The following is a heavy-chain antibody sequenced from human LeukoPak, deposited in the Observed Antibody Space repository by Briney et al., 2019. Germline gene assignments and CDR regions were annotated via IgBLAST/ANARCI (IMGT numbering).Heavy chain of an antibody. J-gene: IGHJ6*02. V-gene: IGHV1-2*02. CDR2: INPNSGGT. Sequence: ASVKVSCKASGYTFTGYYMHWVRQGPGQGLEWVGWINPNSGGTNYAQKFQGRVTMTRDTSISTAYMELSRLRSDDTAVYYCARVPLYYYYGMDVWGQGTTVTVSS. CDR3: ARVPLYYYYGMDV. CDR1: GYTFTGYY.